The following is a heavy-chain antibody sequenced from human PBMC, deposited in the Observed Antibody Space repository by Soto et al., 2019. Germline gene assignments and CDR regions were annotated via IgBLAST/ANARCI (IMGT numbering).Heavy chain of an antibody. CDR1: GFTFSNAW. CDR3: TTEDNSWYSPYFNY. V-gene: IGHV3-15*01. CDR2: IKSKTDGGTT. Sequence: EVQLVESGGGLVKPGGSLRLSCAASGFTFSNAWMSWVRQAPGKGLEWVGRIKSKTDGGTTDYAAPVKGRFTISRDDSKNTLYLQMNSLKTEDTAVYYCTTEDNSWYSPYFNYWGQGTLVTVSS. J-gene: IGHJ4*02. D-gene: IGHD6-13*01.